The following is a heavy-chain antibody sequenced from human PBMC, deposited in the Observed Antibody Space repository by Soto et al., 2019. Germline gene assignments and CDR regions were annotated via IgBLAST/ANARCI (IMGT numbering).Heavy chain of an antibody. CDR3: ARDNLGYCSGGSCYGSGAFDI. J-gene: IGHJ3*02. CDR1: GYTFTSYG. CDR2: ISAYNGNT. Sequence: ASVKVCCKASGYTFTSYGMRWVRQATEQGLEWMGWISAYNGNTNYAQKLQGRVTMTTDTSTSTAYMELRSLRSDDTAVYYCARDNLGYCSGGSCYGSGAFDIWGQGTMVTVSS. V-gene: IGHV1-18*01. D-gene: IGHD2-15*01.